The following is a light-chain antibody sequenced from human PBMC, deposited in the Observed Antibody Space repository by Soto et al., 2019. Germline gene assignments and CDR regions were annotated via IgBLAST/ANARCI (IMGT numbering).Light chain of an antibody. CDR1: SSDVGGYDF. J-gene: IGLJ1*01. CDR2: DVS. Sequence: QSALTQPASVSGSPGRSITISCTGTSSDVGGYDFVSWYQQHPGKAPKLMIYDVSKRPSGVPDRFSGSKSGNTASLTISGLQAEDEADYYCCSYAGSYTYVFGTGTKVTVL. V-gene: IGLV2-11*01. CDR3: CSYAGSYTYV.